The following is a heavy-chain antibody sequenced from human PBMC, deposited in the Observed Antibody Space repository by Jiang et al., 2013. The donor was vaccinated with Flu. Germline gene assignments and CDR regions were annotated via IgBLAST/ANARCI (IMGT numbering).Heavy chain of an antibody. CDR2: LSGNGYIP. CDR3: ATDVDGDPGTWFEN. Sequence: VQLLESGGDLRHPGESLRLSCSASGFTFSNYAMSWVRQAPGKGLEWVSSLSGNGYIPYYADSVRGRFAISRDNSKNTLYLQMDSLRADDSAVYYCATDVDGDPGTWFENWGQGTLVTVSS. D-gene: IGHD4-17*01. CDR1: GFTFSNYA. V-gene: IGHV3-23*01. J-gene: IGHJ4*02.